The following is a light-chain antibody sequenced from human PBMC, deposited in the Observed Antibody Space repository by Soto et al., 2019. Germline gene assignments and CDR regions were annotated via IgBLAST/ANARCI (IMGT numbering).Light chain of an antibody. J-gene: IGLJ2*01. CDR3: SSYTTSSTLYAL. CDR1: SSDVGGYNY. V-gene: IGLV2-14*01. CDR2: DVT. Sequence: QSALTRPASVSGSPGQSITISCTGTSSDVGGYNYVSWYQQHPGKAPKLMIYDVTNRPSGVSNRFSGSKSGDTASLTISGLQAEDEADYYCSSYTTSSTLYALFGGGTKLTVL.